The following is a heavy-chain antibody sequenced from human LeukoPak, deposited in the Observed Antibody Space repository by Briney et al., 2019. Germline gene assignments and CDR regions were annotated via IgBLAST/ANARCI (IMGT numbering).Heavy chain of an antibody. J-gene: IGHJ4*02. CDR3: AKDGQSFNSMWDYLDS. D-gene: IGHD1-26*01. CDR1: GFTFSSHW. CDR2: INGDGSNT. Sequence: GGSLRLSCAASGFTFSSHWMHWVPQAPAKGLVWVSRINGDGSNTTYADSVQGRLTISRDNSKSTVELHMSSLRVEDTAVYYCAKDGQSFNSMWDYLDSWGRGTLVTVSS. V-gene: IGHV3-74*03.